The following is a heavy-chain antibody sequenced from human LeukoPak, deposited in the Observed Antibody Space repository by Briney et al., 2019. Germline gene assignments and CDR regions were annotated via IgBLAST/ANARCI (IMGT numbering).Heavy chain of an antibody. J-gene: IGHJ3*02. CDR1: GGSLSGSY. Sequence: SETLSLTCAVYGGSLSGSYWSWIRQPPGKGLEWIGEINHSGSTNYNPSLKSRVTISVDTSKNQFSLKLSSVTAADTAVYYCARVDRYSYYYDSSGYYSDAFDIWGQGTMVTVSS. D-gene: IGHD3-22*01. V-gene: IGHV4-34*01. CDR2: INHSGST. CDR3: ARVDRYSYYYDSSGYYSDAFDI.